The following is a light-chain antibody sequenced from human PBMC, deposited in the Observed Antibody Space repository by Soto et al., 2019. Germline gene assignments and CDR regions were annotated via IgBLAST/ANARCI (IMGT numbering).Light chain of an antibody. CDR3: QQYNNWPPRT. Sequence: EIVMTQSPATLSVSPGERATLSCRASQSVSSNLAWYQQKPGQDPRLLIYGASTRATGIPDRFSGSGSGTEFTLTISSLQSEDFAVYYCQQYNNWPPRTFGGGTKVEIK. CDR2: GAS. CDR1: QSVSSN. V-gene: IGKV3-15*01. J-gene: IGKJ4*01.